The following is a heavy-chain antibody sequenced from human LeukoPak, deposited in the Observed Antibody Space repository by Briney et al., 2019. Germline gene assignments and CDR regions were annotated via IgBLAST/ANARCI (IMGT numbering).Heavy chain of an antibody. D-gene: IGHD3-22*01. CDR1: GASTSRPYW. J-gene: IGHJ4*02. Sequence: PSGTLSLTCGVSGASTSRPYWWIRVRQPPGKGLEWIAEISYSGNTHYNPSLKSRVTISVDTSKNQFSLKLSSVTAADTAVYYCARVATLLPDYWGQGTLVTVSS. V-gene: IGHV4-4*02. CDR3: ARVATLLPDY. CDR2: ISYSGNT.